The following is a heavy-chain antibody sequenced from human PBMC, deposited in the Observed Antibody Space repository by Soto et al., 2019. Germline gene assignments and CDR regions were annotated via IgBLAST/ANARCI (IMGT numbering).Heavy chain of an antibody. J-gene: IGHJ3*01. Sequence: EVQLVESGGGLVKPGGSLRLSCAASGFTFSSYSMNWVRQAPGKGLEWVSSISSGSDYIFYADSVKGRFTISRDNAKNSLFLQMDSLTAEDTAVYDCARSPVGDAFNVWGQGTGVTVSS. V-gene: IGHV3-21*01. CDR2: ISSGSDYI. CDR3: ARSPVGDAFNV. CDR1: GFTFSSYS.